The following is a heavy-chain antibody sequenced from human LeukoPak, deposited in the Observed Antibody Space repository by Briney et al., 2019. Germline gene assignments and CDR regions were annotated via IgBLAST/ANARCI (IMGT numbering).Heavy chain of an antibody. J-gene: IGHJ4*02. V-gene: IGHV4-59*01. CDR3: ARSYDFWSGYYSGIGFDY. D-gene: IGHD3-3*01. CDR1: GGSISSYY. Sequence: PSETLSLTCTVSGGSISSYYWSWIRQPPGKGLEWIGYIYYSGSTNYNPSLKSRVTISVDTSKNQFSLKLSSVTAADTAVYYCARSYDFWSGYYSGIGFDYWGQGTLVTVSS. CDR2: IYYSGST.